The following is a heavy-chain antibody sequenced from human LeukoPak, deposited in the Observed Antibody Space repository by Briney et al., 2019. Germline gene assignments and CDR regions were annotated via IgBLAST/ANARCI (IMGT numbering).Heavy chain of an antibody. CDR3: AKFHDYGDTGHLVDV. CDR2: ISGSGGST. V-gene: IGHV3-23*01. D-gene: IGHD4-17*01. J-gene: IGHJ6*02. Sequence: GGSLRLSCAASGFTVSSNYMSWVRQAPGKGLEWVSAISGSGGSTYYADSVKGRFTISRDNSKNTLYLQMNSLRAEDTAVYYCAKFHDYGDTGHLVDVWGQGTTVTVSS. CDR1: GFTVSSNY.